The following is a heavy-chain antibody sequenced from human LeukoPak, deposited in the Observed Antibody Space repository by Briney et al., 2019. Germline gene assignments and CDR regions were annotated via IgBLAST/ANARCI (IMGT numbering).Heavy chain of an antibody. D-gene: IGHD3/OR15-3a*01. V-gene: IGHV3-23*01. CDR2: ISGSGGSI. Sequence: PGGSLRLSCAASGFTFSSYAMSWVRQAPGKVLEWVSAISGSGGSIYYADSVKGRFTISRDNAKNSLYLQMNSLRAEDTAVYYCAWTGPFDIWGQGTMVTVSS. CDR1: GFTFSSYA. CDR3: AWTGPFDI. J-gene: IGHJ3*02.